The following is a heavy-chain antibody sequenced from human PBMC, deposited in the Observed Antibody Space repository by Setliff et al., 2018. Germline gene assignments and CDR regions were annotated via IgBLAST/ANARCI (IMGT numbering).Heavy chain of an antibody. D-gene: IGHD3-3*01. V-gene: IGHV1-8*02. Sequence: ASVKVSCKASGYTFTSYDINWVRQATGQGLEWMGWMNPNSGNTGYAQKFQGRVTMTRNTSISTAYMDLSSLRFEDTAVYYCARAQSWSGGGDSDAFDIWGQGTMVTVS. CDR1: GYTFTSYD. CDR2: MNPNSGNT. CDR3: ARAQSWSGGGDSDAFDI. J-gene: IGHJ3*02.